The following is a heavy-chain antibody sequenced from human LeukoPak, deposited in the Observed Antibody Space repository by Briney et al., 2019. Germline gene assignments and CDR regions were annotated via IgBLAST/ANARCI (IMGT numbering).Heavy chain of an antibody. CDR3: ARDMAPGGGPGDYYGMDV. CDR1: GFTFSTYA. CDR2: ISSNGGDT. Sequence: GGSLKISCAASGFTFSTYAMHWVRQAPGKGLEYVSAISSNGGDTYYANSVKGRFTISRDNSKNMLYPQMGSLRPEDMAVYYCARDMAPGGGPGDYYGMDVWGQGTTVTVSS. D-gene: IGHD7-27*01. V-gene: IGHV3-64*01. J-gene: IGHJ6*02.